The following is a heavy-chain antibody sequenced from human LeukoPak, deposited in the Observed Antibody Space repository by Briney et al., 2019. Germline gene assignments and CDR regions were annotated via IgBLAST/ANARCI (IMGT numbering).Heavy chain of an antibody. D-gene: IGHD4-17*01. CDR3: AKVASVTTLGYYYGMDV. Sequence: GGSLRLSCAAYGFTFSIYAMSWVRQAQGKGLEWVSAISGSGGSTYYADSVKGRFTISRDNSKNTLYLQMNSLRAEDTAVYYCAKVASVTTLGYYYGMDVWGQGTTVTVSS. CDR1: GFTFSIYA. J-gene: IGHJ6*02. CDR2: ISGSGGST. V-gene: IGHV3-23*01.